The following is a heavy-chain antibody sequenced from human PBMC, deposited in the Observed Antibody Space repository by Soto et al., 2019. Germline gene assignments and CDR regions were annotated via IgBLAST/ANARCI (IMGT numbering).Heavy chain of an antibody. J-gene: IGHJ5*02. CDR1: GGSISSYY. CDR2: IYYSGST. D-gene: IGHD3-22*01. V-gene: IGHV4-59*01. Sequence: SETLSLTCTVSGGSISSYYWSWIRQPPGKGLEWIGYIYYSGSTNYNPSLKSRVTISVDTSKNQFSLKLSSVTAADTAVYYCARGGGRADYYDSSGYYYAWFDPWGQGTLVTVSS. CDR3: ARGGGRADYYDSSGYYYAWFDP.